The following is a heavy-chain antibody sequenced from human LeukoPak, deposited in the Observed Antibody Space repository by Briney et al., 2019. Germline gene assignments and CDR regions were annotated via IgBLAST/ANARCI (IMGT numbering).Heavy chain of an antibody. CDR2: IWYDGSNK. CDR1: GFTFSSYG. J-gene: IGHJ4*02. V-gene: IGHV3-33*01. D-gene: IGHD4-17*01. Sequence: PGRSLRLSCAASGFTFSSYGMHWVRQAPGEGLEWVAVIWYDGSNKYYADSVKGRFTISRDNSKNTLYLQMNSLRAEDTAVYYCARVGDGDYGGDYWGQGTLVTVSS. CDR3: ARVGDGDYGGDY.